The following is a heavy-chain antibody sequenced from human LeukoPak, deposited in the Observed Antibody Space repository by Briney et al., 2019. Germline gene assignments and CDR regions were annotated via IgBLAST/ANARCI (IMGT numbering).Heavy chain of an antibody. CDR1: GFTFDDYA. D-gene: IGHD5-18*01. CDR2: ISWNSGSI. CDR3: ARVKGRVDTAMEPFDY. Sequence: PGGSLRLSCAASGFTFDDYAMHWVRQAPGKGLEWVSGISWNSGSIGYADSVKGRFTISRDNAKNSLYLQMNSLRAEDTAVYYCARVKGRVDTAMEPFDYWGQGTLVTVSS. J-gene: IGHJ4*02. V-gene: IGHV3-9*01.